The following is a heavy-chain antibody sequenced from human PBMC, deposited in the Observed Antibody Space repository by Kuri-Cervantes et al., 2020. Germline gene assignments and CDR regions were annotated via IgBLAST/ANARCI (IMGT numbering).Heavy chain of an antibody. Sequence: GSLRLSCTVSGGSISSYYWSWIRQPPGKGLEWIGEINHSGSTNYNPSLKSRVTISVDTSKNQFSLKLSSVTAADTAVYYCARGCYYGSGSYPEYYYYYGMDVWGQGTTVTVSS. CDR3: ARGCYYGSGSYPEYYYYYGMDV. D-gene: IGHD3-10*01. CDR2: INHSGST. CDR1: GGSISSYY. V-gene: IGHV4-34*01. J-gene: IGHJ6*02.